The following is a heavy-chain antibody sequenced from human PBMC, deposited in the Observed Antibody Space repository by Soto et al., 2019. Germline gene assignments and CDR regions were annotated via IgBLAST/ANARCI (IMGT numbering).Heavy chain of an antibody. J-gene: IGHJ4*02. CDR1: GFTFSNYA. CDR2: IPGSGGST. Sequence: EGSLKLSCAASGFTFSNYAMSWVRQSPGKGLEWVSAIPGSGGSTYYTGSVKGRFTISRDNSKNTLYLQMNSLRVEDTAVYYCAKIGSSSSVSLPLVLLDYWGQGALVTVSS. V-gene: IGHV3-23*01. D-gene: IGHD6-6*01. CDR3: AKIGSSSSVSLPLVLLDY.